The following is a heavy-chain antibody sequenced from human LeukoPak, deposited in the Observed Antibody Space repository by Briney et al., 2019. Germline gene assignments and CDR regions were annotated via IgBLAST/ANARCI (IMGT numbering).Heavy chain of an antibody. CDR1: YTFXXYX. Sequence: YTFXXYXMHGVRQAPGQGREGVGWINPKSGGTNYTQKFQGRGTITRDTSISTAYMALSRLRSHDTAVYSCARVGCSSTSCYTARPNWFDPWGQGTLVTVSS. CDR2: INPKSGGT. V-gene: IGHV1-2*02. J-gene: IGHJ5*02. CDR3: ARVGCSSTSCYTARPNWFDP. D-gene: IGHD2-2*02.